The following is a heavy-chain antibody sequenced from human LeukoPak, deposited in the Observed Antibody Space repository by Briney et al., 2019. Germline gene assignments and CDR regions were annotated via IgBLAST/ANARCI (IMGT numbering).Heavy chain of an antibody. J-gene: IGHJ5*02. CDR2: IYYSGST. Sequence: PSETLSLTCTVSGGSISSSSYYWGWIRQPPGKGLEWIGSIYYSGSTYCNPSLKSRVTISVDTSKNQFSLKLSSVTAADTAVYYCAGTTNAWFDPWGQGTLVTVSS. V-gene: IGHV4-39*01. CDR1: GGSISSSSYY. CDR3: AGTTNAWFDP. D-gene: IGHD1-26*01.